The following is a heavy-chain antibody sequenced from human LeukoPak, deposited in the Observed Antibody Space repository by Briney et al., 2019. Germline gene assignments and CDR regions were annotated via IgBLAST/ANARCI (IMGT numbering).Heavy chain of an antibody. Sequence: ASVKVSCKASGGTFSSYAISWVRQAPGQGLEWMGIINPSGGSTSYAQKFQGRVTMTRDTSTSTVYMELSSLRSEDTAVYYCARGSPLDGTNQLVPHDYWGQGTLVTVSS. CDR3: ARGSPLDGTNQLVPHDY. J-gene: IGHJ4*02. V-gene: IGHV1-46*01. CDR1: GGTFSSYA. CDR2: INPSGGST. D-gene: IGHD6-6*01.